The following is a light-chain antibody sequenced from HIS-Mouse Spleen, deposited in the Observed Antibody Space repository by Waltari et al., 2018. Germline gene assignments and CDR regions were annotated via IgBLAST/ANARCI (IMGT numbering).Light chain of an antibody. CDR3: QQYDNLPPYT. V-gene: IGKV1-33*01. Sequence: DIQMTKSLSSLSASVGDRVTITCQASQDISNYLNWYQQKPGKAHKLLIYDASNLETGVPSRFSGSGSGTDFTFTISSLQPEDIATYYCQQYDNLPPYTFGQGTKLEIK. CDR2: DAS. J-gene: IGKJ2*01. CDR1: QDISNY.